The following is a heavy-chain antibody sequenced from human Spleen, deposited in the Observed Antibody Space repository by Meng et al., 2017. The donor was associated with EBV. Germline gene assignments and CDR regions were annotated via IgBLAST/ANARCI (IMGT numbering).Heavy chain of an antibody. J-gene: IGHJ5*02. V-gene: IGHV3-30*18. CDR1: GFIFSGYG. D-gene: IGHD1-14*01. CDR3: AKDLSGRFDP. CDR2: IPSDASHNK. Sequence: EQLGGCGGGWVHPGRSRRLSCAASGFIFSGYGFHWVRQAPGKGPEWVAIIPSDASHNKYYADSVKGRFTISRDNSKNTLYLQMNSLKIEDTAVYYCAKDLSGRFDPWGQGTLVTVSS.